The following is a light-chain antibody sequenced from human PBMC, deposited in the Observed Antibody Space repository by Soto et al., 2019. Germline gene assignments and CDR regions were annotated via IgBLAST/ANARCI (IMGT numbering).Light chain of an antibody. CDR3: QQYGSSLIT. J-gene: IGKJ5*01. CDR1: QSVSSNS. Sequence: EIALTQSPGTLSLSPGERATLSCRASQSVSSNSLAWYHQKPGQPPRLLMYGASSRATGIPDRFSGSGSGTDFTLTISRLEPEDFAMYYCQQYGSSLITFGQGTRLEIK. CDR2: GAS. V-gene: IGKV3-20*01.